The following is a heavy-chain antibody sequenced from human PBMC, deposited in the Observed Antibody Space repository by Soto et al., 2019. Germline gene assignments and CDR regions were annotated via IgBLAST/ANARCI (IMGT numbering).Heavy chain of an antibody. CDR1: GYTFTRYG. J-gene: IGHJ6*02. CDR3: AKNGQPPYSYYGRDV. V-gene: IGHV1-18*01. D-gene: IGHD2-8*01. Sequence: QGHLVQSGAEVKKPGASVKVSCKASGYTFTRYGISWVRQAPGQGLEWMGWISGYNGDTNYAQNRQDRDTMNKDTPTNTPYIEMRSRRSDETAVYYCAKNGQPPYSYYGRDVWGQGTTVTVSS. CDR2: ISGYNGDT.